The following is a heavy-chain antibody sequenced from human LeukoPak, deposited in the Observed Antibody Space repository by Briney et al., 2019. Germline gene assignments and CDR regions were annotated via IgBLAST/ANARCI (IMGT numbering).Heavy chain of an antibody. CDR3: ARVAGGSHYYRHFDL. CDR1: GGSISTYY. J-gene: IGHJ2*01. Sequence: KPSETLSLTCTVSGGSISTYYWSWIRQPPGKGLEWIGYIYYRGFSDYNPPLKSRVTMSVDTSKNLFSLKLSSVTAADTAVYYCARVAGGSHYYRHFDLWGRGTLVTVSS. D-gene: IGHD1-26*01. CDR2: IYYRGFS. V-gene: IGHV4-59*01.